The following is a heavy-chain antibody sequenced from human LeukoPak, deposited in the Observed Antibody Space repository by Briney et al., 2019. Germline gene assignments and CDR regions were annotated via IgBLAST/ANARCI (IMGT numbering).Heavy chain of an antibody. CDR3: AREDYSNYGPYYYYYMDV. V-gene: IGHV3-7*01. J-gene: IGHJ6*03. CDR1: GFTFSSYW. Sequence: GGSLRLSCAASGFTFSSYWMSWVRQAPGKGLEWVANIKQDGSETYYVDSVKVRFTISRDNAKNSLYLQMNSLRAEDTAVYYCAREDYSNYGPYYYYYMDVWGKGTTVTVSS. CDR2: IKQDGSET. D-gene: IGHD4-11*01.